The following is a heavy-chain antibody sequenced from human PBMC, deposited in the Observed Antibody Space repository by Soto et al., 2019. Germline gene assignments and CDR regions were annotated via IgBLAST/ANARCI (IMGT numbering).Heavy chain of an antibody. CDR1: GFTFSRYA. D-gene: IGHD3-9*01. CDR2: TSYDGSNK. Sequence: LXLSCVTSGFTFSRYARHWVRQAPGKGLEWVAVTSYDGSNKYYADSVEGRFTISRDNSKNTLYLQTSSLTTEDTAMYYCARDWETSATGLIDYWGQGNLVTVSS. V-gene: IGHV3-30-3*01. CDR3: ARDWETSATGLIDY. J-gene: IGHJ4*02.